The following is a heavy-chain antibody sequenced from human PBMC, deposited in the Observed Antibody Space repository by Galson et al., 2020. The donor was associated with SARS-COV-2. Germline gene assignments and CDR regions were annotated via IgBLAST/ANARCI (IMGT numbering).Heavy chain of an antibody. J-gene: IGHJ6*02. CDR3: ARVGAVAGYDYYYGMDV. Sequence: ASVKVSCKASGYTFTGYYMHWVRQAPGQGLEWMGWINPNSGGTNYAQKFQGRVTMTRDTSISTAYMELSKLRSDDTAVYYCARVGAVAGYDYYYGMDVWGQGTTVTVSS. V-gene: IGHV1-2*02. CDR1: GYTFTGYY. CDR2: INPNSGGT. D-gene: IGHD6-19*01.